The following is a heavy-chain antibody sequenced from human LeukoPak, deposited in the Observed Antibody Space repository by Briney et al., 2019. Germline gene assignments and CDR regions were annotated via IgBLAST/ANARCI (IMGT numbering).Heavy chain of an antibody. CDR2: IYYSGST. CDR3: ARGEVPAANPFDS. Sequence: SETLSLTCTVSGGSISSHYWSWIRRPPGKGLEWIGYIYYSGSTNYNPSLKSRVTISVDTSKNQFSLKLSSVTAADTAVYYCARGEVPAANPFDSWGQGTLVTVSS. CDR1: GGSISSHY. J-gene: IGHJ4*02. V-gene: IGHV4-59*11. D-gene: IGHD2-2*01.